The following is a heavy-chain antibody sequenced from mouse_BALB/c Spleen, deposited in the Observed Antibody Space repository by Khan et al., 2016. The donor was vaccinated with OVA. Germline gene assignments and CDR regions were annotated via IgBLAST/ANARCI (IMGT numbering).Heavy chain of an antibody. CDR1: GYTFTDFA. Sequence: QVQLQQPGAELVRPGVSVKISCKGSGYTFTDFAIHWVKQSHAKSLEWIGVISTYYGDADYNQKFKGKATMTVDKSSSTAFVELARLTPEDSATYYCVSGSGNSRFAYWGQGTLVTVSA. CDR3: VSGSGNSRFAY. V-gene: IGHV1S137*01. J-gene: IGHJ3*01. D-gene: IGHD1-3*01. CDR2: ISTYYGDA.